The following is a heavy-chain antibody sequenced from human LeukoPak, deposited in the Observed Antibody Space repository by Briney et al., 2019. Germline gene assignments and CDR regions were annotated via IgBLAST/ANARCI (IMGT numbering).Heavy chain of an antibody. D-gene: IGHD2-2*02. CDR3: ARSDIVVVPAAIPRYNWFDP. CDR2: IIPIFGTA. Sequence: SVKVSCKASGGTFSSYAVSWVRQAPGQGLEWMGGIIPIFGTANYAQKFQGRVTITADESTSTAYMELSSLRSEDTAVYYCARSDIVVVPAAIPRYNWFDPWGQGTLVTVSS. CDR1: GGTFSSYA. V-gene: IGHV1-69*13. J-gene: IGHJ5*02.